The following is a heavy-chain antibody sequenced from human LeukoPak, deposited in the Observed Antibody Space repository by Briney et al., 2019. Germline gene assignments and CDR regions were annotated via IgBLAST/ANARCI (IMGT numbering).Heavy chain of an antibody. Sequence: GGSLRLSCAASGFTFSSYAMSWVRQAPGKGLEWVSAISGSGGSTYYADSVKGRFTISRDNSKDTLYLQMNSLRAEDTAVYYCAKGAVVVVAATFGLDYWGQGTLVTVSS. V-gene: IGHV3-23*01. CDR2: ISGSGGST. D-gene: IGHD2-15*01. CDR1: GFTFSSYA. CDR3: AKGAVVVVAATFGLDY. J-gene: IGHJ4*02.